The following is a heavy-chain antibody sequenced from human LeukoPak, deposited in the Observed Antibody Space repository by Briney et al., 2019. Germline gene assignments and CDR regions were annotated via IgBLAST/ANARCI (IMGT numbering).Heavy chain of an antibody. CDR1: GYTFTGYY. CDR2: INPNSGGT. J-gene: IGHJ2*01. D-gene: IGHD1-26*01. Sequence: GASVKVSCKASGYTFTGYYMHWVRQAPGQGLEWMGWINPNSGGTNYAQKFQGRVTMTRDTSISTAYMELSRLRSDDTAVYYCARARGSYSNWYFDLWGRGTLVTVSS. CDR3: ARARGSYSNWYFDL. V-gene: IGHV1-2*02.